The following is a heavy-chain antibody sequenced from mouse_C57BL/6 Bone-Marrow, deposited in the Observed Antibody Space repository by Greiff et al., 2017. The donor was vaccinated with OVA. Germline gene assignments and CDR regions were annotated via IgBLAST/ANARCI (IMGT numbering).Heavy chain of an antibody. CDR3: ARDGYYPYYFDY. J-gene: IGHJ2*01. Sequence: EVKLVESGGGLVKPGGSLKLSCAASGFTFNSYTMSWVRQTPEKRLEWVATISGGGGNTYYPDSVKGRFTISRDNAKNTLYLQMSSLRSEDTALYYCARDGYYPYYFDYWGQGTTLTVSS. V-gene: IGHV5-9*01. CDR2: ISGGGGNT. CDR1: GFTFNSYT. D-gene: IGHD2-3*01.